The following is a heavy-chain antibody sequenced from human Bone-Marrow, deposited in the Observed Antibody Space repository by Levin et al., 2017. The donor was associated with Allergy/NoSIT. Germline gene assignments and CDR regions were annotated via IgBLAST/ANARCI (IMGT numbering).Heavy chain of an antibody. CDR1: GGSVSSGSYY. Sequence: GSLRLSCTVSGGSVSSGSYYWSWIRQPPGKGLEWIGYIYYSGSTNYNPSLKSRVTISVDTSKNQFSLKLSSVTAADTAVYYCARDLRSDYDSSGYYSYYFDYWGQGTLVTVSS. CDR2: IYYSGST. CDR3: ARDLRSDYDSSGYYSYYFDY. D-gene: IGHD3-22*01. J-gene: IGHJ4*02. V-gene: IGHV4-61*01.